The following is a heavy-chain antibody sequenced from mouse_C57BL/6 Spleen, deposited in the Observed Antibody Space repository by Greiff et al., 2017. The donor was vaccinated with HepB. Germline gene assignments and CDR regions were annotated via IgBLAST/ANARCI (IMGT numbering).Heavy chain of an antibody. Sequence: QVQLQQSGAELVKPGASVKMSCKASGYTFTSYWITWVKQRPGQGLEWIGDIYPGSGSTNYNEKFKSKATLTVDTSSSTAYMQLSSLTSEDSAVYYCARWGGIYYGYENYAMDCWGQGTSVTVSS. J-gene: IGHJ4*01. CDR3: ARWGGIYYGYENYAMDC. D-gene: IGHD2-2*01. CDR2: IYPGSGST. V-gene: IGHV1-55*01. CDR1: GYTFTSYW.